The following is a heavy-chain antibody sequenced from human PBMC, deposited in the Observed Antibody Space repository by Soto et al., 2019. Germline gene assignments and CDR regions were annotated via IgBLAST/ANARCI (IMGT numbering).Heavy chain of an antibody. V-gene: IGHV3-30*18. CDR3: AKDLPAWLPSPASSRY. J-gene: IGHJ4*02. CDR2: ISHDGSNK. Sequence: QVQLVESGGGVVQPGRSLRLSCAASGFTFNNYDMHWVRQAPGKGLEWVALISHDGSNKYYADSVKGRFTISRDNSKNMLYLQMSSLRDEDTAVYYCAKDLPAWLPSPASSRYWGQGTLVTVSS. D-gene: IGHD3-22*01. CDR1: GFTFNNYD.